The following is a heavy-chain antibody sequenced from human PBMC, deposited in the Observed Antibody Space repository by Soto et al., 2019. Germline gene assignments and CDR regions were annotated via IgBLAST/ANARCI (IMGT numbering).Heavy chain of an antibody. CDR2: IILPFGTP. V-gene: IGHV1-69*12. CDR3: ARGPDNEGYFDY. Sequence: QVRLVQSEAEVKKPGSSVKVSCKASVGTFSNYAITWVRQAPGQGLEWMGVIILPFGTPNYAQTFQGRATITADESMSTAYMELSGLRSEDTAVYYCARGPDNEGYFDYWGRGTLVTVSS. CDR1: VGTFSNYA. J-gene: IGHJ4*02. D-gene: IGHD1-1*01.